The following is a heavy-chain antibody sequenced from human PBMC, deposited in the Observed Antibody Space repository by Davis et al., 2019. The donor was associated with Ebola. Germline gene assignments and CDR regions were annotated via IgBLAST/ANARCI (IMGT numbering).Heavy chain of an antibody. D-gene: IGHD6-19*01. V-gene: IGHV3-30*03. CDR1: GFTFDDYA. Sequence: GESLKISCTASGFTFDDYAMTWVRQAPGKGLEWVAVISYDGSNKYYADSVKGRFTISRDNSKNTLYLQMNSLRAEDTAVYYCASDTTIAVAGTWGQGTLVTVSS. CDR2: ISYDGSNK. CDR3: ASDTTIAVAGT. J-gene: IGHJ4*02.